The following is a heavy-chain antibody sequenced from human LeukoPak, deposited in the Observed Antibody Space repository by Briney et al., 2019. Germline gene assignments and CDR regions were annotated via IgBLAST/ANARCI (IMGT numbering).Heavy chain of an antibody. V-gene: IGHV3-74*01. D-gene: IGHD2-2*01. CDR1: GFSFSSHW. CDR3: ARDGPPLGYCSSTSCYPGY. J-gene: IGHJ4*02. Sequence: PGGSLRLSCAASGFSFSSHWVHWVRQAPGKGLVWVSRISDDGSYTSNVDSVKGRFTISRDNSKNTLYLQMNSLRAEDTAVYYCARDGPPLGYCSSTSCYPGYWGQGTLVTVSS. CDR2: ISDDGSYT.